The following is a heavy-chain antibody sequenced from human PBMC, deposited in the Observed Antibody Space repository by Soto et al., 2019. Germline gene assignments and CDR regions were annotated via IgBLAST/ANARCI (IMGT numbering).Heavy chain of an antibody. Sequence: SETLSLTCTVSGGSISSDGYYWSWIRQHPGKGLEWIGYIYYSGSTYYNPSLKSRVTISVDTSKNQFSLKLSSVTAADTAVYYCARVKSMIVVVITGDWFDPWGQGTLVTASS. J-gene: IGHJ5*02. CDR1: GGSISSDGYY. D-gene: IGHD3-22*01. CDR3: ARVKSMIVVVITGDWFDP. V-gene: IGHV4-31*03. CDR2: IYYSGST.